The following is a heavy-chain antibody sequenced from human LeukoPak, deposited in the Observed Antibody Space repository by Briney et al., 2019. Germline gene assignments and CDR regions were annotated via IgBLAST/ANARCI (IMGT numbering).Heavy chain of an antibody. CDR2: IRYDGSNK. J-gene: IGHJ6*03. D-gene: IGHD1-1*01. CDR1: GFTFSSYG. V-gene: IGHV3-30*02. CDR3: AKEYGYDYNYFYSMDV. Sequence: GGSLRLSCAASGFTFSSYGMHWVRQAPGKGPEWVAFIRYDGSNKYYADSVKGRFTISRDNSKNTLYLHVNSLRPEDTAVYFCAKEYGYDYNYFYSMDVWGKGTTVTISS.